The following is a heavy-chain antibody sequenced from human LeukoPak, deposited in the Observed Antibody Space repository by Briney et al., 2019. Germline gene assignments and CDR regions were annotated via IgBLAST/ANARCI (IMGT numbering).Heavy chain of an antibody. CDR1: GGSVSSGTYY. CDR3: ARDSRYYDSSGYGYFFDN. D-gene: IGHD3-22*01. V-gene: IGHV4-61*01. Sequence: PSETLSLTCTVSGGSVSSGTYYWSWLRQPPGKGLEWIGYIYYGGSTNYNPSLKSRVTISVDTSKNQFSLRLSSVTAADTAVYYCARDSRYYDSSGYGYFFDNWGQGTLVTVSS. CDR2: IYYGGST. J-gene: IGHJ4*02.